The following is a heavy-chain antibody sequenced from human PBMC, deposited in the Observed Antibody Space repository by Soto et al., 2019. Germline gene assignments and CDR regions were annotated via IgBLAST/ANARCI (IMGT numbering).Heavy chain of an antibody. CDR1: GFTFNNAW. Sequence: EVQLVESGGGLVRPGGSLRLSCVASGFTFNNAWMNWVRQAPGKGLEWVGRIRSKADGGTIDYAAPVKDRFTISRDDTKNTLHLQMNSLKNEDTAVYYCTREPDYSNYFDYWGQGTLVTVSS. CDR2: IRSKADGGTI. D-gene: IGHD4-4*01. CDR3: TREPDYSNYFDY. J-gene: IGHJ4*02. V-gene: IGHV3-15*07.